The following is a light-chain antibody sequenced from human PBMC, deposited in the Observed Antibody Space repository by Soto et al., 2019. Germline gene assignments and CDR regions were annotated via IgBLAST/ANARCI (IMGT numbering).Light chain of an antibody. CDR1: SSDVGNYNY. CDR2: DVS. V-gene: IGLV2-14*03. CDR3: SPYTSSTXLYV. J-gene: IGLJ1*01. Sequence: QSSLTQPASVSGSPVQSITISCTGASSDVGNYNYVSWYQQHPGKSPKLIIYDVSNRPSGVSNRFDGSKSGNTASLTISGLQDEDEADYYCSPYTSSTXLYVLGTGTKVXV.